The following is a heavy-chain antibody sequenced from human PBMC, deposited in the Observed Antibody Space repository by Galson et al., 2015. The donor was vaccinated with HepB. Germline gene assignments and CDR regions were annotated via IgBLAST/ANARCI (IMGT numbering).Heavy chain of an antibody. Sequence: SVKVSCKASGGTFSSYTISWVRQAPGHGLEWMGRIIPILGIANYAQKFQGRVTITADKSTSTAYMELSSLRSEDTAVYYCARPIAAAGGYDAFDIWGQGTMVTVSS. V-gene: IGHV1-69*02. CDR2: IIPILGIA. CDR1: GGTFSSYT. CDR3: ARPIAAAGGYDAFDI. J-gene: IGHJ3*02. D-gene: IGHD6-13*01.